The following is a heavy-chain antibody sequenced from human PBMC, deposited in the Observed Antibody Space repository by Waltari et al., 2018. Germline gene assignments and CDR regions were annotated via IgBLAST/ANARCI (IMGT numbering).Heavy chain of an antibody. CDR2: FDPEDGET. V-gene: IGHV1-24*01. J-gene: IGHJ5*02. Sequence: QVQLVQSGAEVKKPGASVKVSCKVSGYTLTELSMHWVRQAPGKGLEWMGGFDPEDGETIYAQKCQGRVTMTEDTTTDTAYMELSSLRSEDTAVYYCATDKPTITMVRGVLSPWGQGTLVTVSS. D-gene: IGHD3-10*01. CDR3: ATDKPTITMVRGVLSP. CDR1: GYTLTELS.